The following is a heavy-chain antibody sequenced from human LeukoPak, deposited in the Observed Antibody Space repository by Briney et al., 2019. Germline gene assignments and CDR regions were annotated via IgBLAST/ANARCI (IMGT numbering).Heavy chain of an antibody. V-gene: IGHV3-30*18. Sequence: GGSLGLSCAASGFTFSSYWMSWVRQAPGKGLEWVALISYDGSNKYYADSVKGRFTISRDNSKNTLYLQMNSLRAEDTAVYYCANLLRWEPYWGQGTLVTVSS. J-gene: IGHJ4*02. CDR3: ANLLRWEPY. D-gene: IGHD4-23*01. CDR1: GFTFSSYW. CDR2: ISYDGSNK.